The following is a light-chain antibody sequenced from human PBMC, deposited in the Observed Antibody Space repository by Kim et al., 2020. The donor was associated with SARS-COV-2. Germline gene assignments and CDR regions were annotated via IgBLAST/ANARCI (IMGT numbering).Light chain of an antibody. V-gene: IGKV1-27*01. J-gene: IGKJ1*01. Sequence: ASVGDRVTITCRASQGISSNVAWYQQKPGDVPKLLIYDASALLSGVPSRFSRSGSGTDFTLTISSLQPEDVATYYCQKYNGAPWTFGQGTKVDIK. CDR2: DAS. CDR3: QKYNGAPWT. CDR1: QGISSN.